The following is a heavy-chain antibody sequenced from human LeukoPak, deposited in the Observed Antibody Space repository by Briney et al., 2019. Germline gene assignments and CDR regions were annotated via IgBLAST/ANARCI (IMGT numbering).Heavy chain of an antibody. V-gene: IGHV4-59*01. CDR3: ARVSRGXSYGYFDY. CDR1: GGSISSYY. Sequence: SETLSLTCTVSGGSISSYYWSWIRQPPGKGLEWIGYIYYSGSTNYSPSLKSRVTISVDTSKNQFSLKLSSVTAADTAVYYCARVSRGXSYGYFDYWGQGTLVTVS. J-gene: IGHJ4*02. D-gene: IGHD5-18*01. CDR2: IYYSGST.